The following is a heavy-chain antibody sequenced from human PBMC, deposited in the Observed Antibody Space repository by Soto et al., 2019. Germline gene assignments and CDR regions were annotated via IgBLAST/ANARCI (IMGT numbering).Heavy chain of an antibody. Sequence: QLQLQESGPGLVKPSETLSLTCTVSGGSISSSSYYWGWIRQPPGKGLEWIGSIYYSGSTYYNPSLKSRVTISVDTSKHQFSPKLSSVTAADTAVYYCARYEYSSSLGYWGQGTLVTVSS. D-gene: IGHD6-6*01. CDR2: IYYSGST. CDR1: GGSISSSSYY. J-gene: IGHJ4*02. V-gene: IGHV4-39*01. CDR3: ARYEYSSSLGY.